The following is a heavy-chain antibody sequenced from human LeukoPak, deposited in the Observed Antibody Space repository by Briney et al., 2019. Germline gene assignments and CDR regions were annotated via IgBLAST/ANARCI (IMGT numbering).Heavy chain of an antibody. D-gene: IGHD5-24*01. V-gene: IGHV4-61*02. CDR1: GGSISSGSYY. CDR3: ARWGRWLQSHGTQLRGFYYFDY. Sequence: SETLSLTCTVSGGSISSGSYYWSWIRQPAGKGLEWIGRIYTSGSTNYNPSLKSRVTISVDTSKNQFSLKLSSVTAADTAVYYCARWGRWLQSHGTQLRGFYYFDYWGQGTLVTVSS. J-gene: IGHJ4*02. CDR2: IYTSGST.